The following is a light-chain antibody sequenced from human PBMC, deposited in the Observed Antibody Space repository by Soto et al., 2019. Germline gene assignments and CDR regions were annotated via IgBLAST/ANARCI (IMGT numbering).Light chain of an antibody. J-gene: IGKJ1*01. V-gene: IGKV3-15*01. CDR2: AAS. CDR1: QSVSSS. CDR3: QQYDNWCT. Sequence: EIMITQSLATRSLYPGERATLSCRASQSVSSSLAWYQQKPGQAARLLIYAASTRATGIPGRFSGSGSGTEFTLTTYSLQSEDFAVYYCQQYDNWCTFGKGTKADIK.